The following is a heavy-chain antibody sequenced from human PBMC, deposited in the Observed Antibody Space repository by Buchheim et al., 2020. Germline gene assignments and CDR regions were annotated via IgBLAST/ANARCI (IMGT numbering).Heavy chain of an antibody. CDR3: AKDPTLRYFDWLRGQEPYFDY. D-gene: IGHD3-9*01. CDR2: ISGSGGST. Sequence: EVQLLESGGGLVQPGGSLRLSCAASGFTFSSYAMSWVRQAPGKGLEWVSAISGSGGSTYYADSVKGRFTISRDNSKNTLYLQMNSLRAEDTAVYYCAKDPTLRYFDWLRGQEPYFDYWGQGTL. V-gene: IGHV3-23*01. CDR1: GFTFSSYA. J-gene: IGHJ4*02.